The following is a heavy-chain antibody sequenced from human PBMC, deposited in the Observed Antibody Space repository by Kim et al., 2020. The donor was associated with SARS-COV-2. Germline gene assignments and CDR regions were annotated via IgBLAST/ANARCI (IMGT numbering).Heavy chain of an antibody. Sequence: SETLSLTCAVYGGSFSGYYWSWIRQPPGKGLEWIGEINHSGSTNYNPSLKSRVTISVDTSKNQFSLKLSSVTAADTAVYYCARGRYQSRYYYYMDVWGKGTTVTVSS. CDR2: INHSGST. D-gene: IGHD2-2*01. J-gene: IGHJ6*03. CDR1: GGSFSGYY. CDR3: ARGRYQSRYYYYMDV. V-gene: IGHV4-34*01.